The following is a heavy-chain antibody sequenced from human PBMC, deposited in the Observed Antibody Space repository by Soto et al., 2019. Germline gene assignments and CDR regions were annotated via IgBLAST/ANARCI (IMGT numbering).Heavy chain of an antibody. CDR2: IIPILGIA. Sequence: SVKVSCKASGGTFSSYTISWVRQAPGQGLEWMGRIIPILGIANYAQKFQGRVTITADKSTSTAYMELSSLRSEDTAVYYCARGYCSGGSCYSGNYYYYYMDVWGKGTTVTVSS. D-gene: IGHD2-15*01. V-gene: IGHV1-69*02. CDR1: GGTFSSYT. CDR3: ARGYCSGGSCYSGNYYYYYMDV. J-gene: IGHJ6*03.